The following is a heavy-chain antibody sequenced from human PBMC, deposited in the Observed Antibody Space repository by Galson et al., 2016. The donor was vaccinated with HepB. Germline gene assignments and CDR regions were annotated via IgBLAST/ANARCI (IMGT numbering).Heavy chain of an antibody. V-gene: IGHV1-58*02. CDR1: GFTFTSSA. Sequence: SVKVSCKASGFTFTSSAMQWVRQARGQRLEWIGWIVVGSGNTNYAQKFQERVTITRDISTSSAYMELSSLRSEDTAVYYCAADPVTVATINGYYYYGMDVWGQGTTVSFSS. D-gene: IGHD5-12*01. CDR3: AADPVTVATINGYYYYGMDV. CDR2: IVVGSGNT. J-gene: IGHJ6*02.